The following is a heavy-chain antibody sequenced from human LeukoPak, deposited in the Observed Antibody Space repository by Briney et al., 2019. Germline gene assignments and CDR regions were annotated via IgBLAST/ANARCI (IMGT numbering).Heavy chain of an antibody. V-gene: IGHV4-39*07. CDR1: GGSVSSGSYY. CDR3: ARKLVLLWFGELKGYYFDY. J-gene: IGHJ4*02. D-gene: IGHD3-10*01. Sequence: SETLSLTCTVSGGSVSSGSYYWSWIRQPPGKGLEWIGEINHSGSTNYNPSLKSRVTISVDTSKNQFSLKLSSVTAADTAVYYCARKLVLLWFGELKGYYFDYWGQGTLVTVSS. CDR2: INHSGST.